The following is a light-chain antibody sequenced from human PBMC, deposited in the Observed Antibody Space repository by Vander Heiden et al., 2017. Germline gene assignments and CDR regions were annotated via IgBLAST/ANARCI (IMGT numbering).Light chain of an antibody. CDR3: QQRSNWPPIT. Sequence: EIVLTQSPANLSLSPGERATLSCRASQSVSSYLAGYQQKHGQAPRLLIYDVSNRATGIPARFSGGGSGTHFTLTISSLEPEDFAVYYCQQRSNWPPITFGQGTRLEIK. CDR2: DVS. J-gene: IGKJ5*01. V-gene: IGKV3-11*01. CDR1: QSVSSY.